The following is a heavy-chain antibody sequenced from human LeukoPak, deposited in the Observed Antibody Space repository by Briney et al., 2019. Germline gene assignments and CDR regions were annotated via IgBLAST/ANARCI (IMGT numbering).Heavy chain of an antibody. Sequence: GASVKVSCKASGYTFTSYGTSWVRQAPGQGLEWMGWISAYNGNTNYAQKLQGRVTMTTDTSTSTAYMELRSLRSDDTAVYYCARDSSSWYYYYYYMDVWGKGTTVTVSS. D-gene: IGHD6-13*01. J-gene: IGHJ6*03. CDR3: ARDSSSWYYYYYYMDV. V-gene: IGHV1-18*01. CDR2: ISAYNGNT. CDR1: GYTFTSYG.